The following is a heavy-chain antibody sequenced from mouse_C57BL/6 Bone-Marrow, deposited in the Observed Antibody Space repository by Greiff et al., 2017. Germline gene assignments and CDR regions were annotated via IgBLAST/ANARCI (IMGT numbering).Heavy chain of an antibody. CDR1: GYTFTSYW. CDR3: ARDYYGSSYAY. V-gene: IGHV1-69*01. D-gene: IGHD1-1*01. Sequence: VQLQQPGAELVMPGASVKLSCKASGYTFTSYWMHWVKQRPGQGLEWIGEIDPSDSYTNYNQKFKGKSTLTVDKSSSTAYMQLSSLTSEDSAVYYGARDYYGSSYAYWGQGTLVTVSA. J-gene: IGHJ3*01. CDR2: IDPSDSYT.